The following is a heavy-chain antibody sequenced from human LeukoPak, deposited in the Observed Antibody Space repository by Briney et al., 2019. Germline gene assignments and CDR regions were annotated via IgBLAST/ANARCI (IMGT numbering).Heavy chain of an antibody. Sequence: GASVTVSCKASGYTFTGYYMHWARQAPGQGLEWMGWINPNSGGTNYAQKFQGRVTMTRDTSISTAYMELSRLRSDDTPVYYCAKRGVRGYSYGINWFDPWGQGTLVTVSS. J-gene: IGHJ5*02. CDR3: AKRGVRGYSYGINWFDP. CDR2: INPNSGGT. V-gene: IGHV1-2*02. D-gene: IGHD5-18*01. CDR1: GYTFTGYY.